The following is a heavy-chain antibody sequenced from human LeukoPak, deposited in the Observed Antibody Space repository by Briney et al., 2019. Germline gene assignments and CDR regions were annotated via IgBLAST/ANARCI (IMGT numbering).Heavy chain of an antibody. D-gene: IGHD6-19*01. Sequence: RGRSLRLSCAASGFTFSSYGMHWVRQAPGKGLQWVAVISYDGSSEYYADSVKGRFIISRDNSKNTLYLQVNSLRAEDTAVYYCAKDSDIAVAGTDDAFDLYGQGTKVTVSS. CDR2: ISYDGSSE. V-gene: IGHV3-30*18. J-gene: IGHJ3*01. CDR3: AKDSDIAVAGTDDAFDL. CDR1: GFTFSSYG.